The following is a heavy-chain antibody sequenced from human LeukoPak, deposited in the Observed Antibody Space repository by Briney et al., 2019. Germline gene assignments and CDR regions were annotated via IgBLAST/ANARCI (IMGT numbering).Heavy chain of an antibody. D-gene: IGHD2-8*01. CDR3: ARAVMVCAQGDWFDP. J-gene: IGHJ5*02. CDR1: GFTFSSYG. Sequence: GGSLRLSCAASGFTFSSYGMHWVRQAPGKGLEWVAVIWYDGSNKYYADSVKGRFTISRDNSKNTLYLQMNSLRAEDTAVYYCARAVMVCAQGDWFDPWGQGTLVTVSS. V-gene: IGHV3-33*01. CDR2: IWYDGSNK.